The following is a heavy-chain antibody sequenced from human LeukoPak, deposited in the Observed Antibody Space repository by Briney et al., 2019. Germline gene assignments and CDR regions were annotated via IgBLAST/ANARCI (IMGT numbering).Heavy chain of an antibody. J-gene: IGHJ4*02. CDR3: ARAVGATPIDY. V-gene: IGHV1-2*02. D-gene: IGHD1-26*01. CDR1: VYTFTGYY. Sequence: ASVKVSCKASVYTFTGYYMHWVRQAPGQGLEWMGWINPNSGGTNYAQKFQGRVTMTRDTSISTAYMELSRLRSDETAVYYCARAVGATPIDYWGQGTLVTVSS. CDR2: INPNSGGT.